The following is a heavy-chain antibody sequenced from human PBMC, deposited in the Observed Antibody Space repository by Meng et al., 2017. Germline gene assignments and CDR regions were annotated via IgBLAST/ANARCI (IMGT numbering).Heavy chain of an antibody. CDR3: ARDDYSNYLPFDY. CDR2: IIPIFGTA. Sequence: QGQAVESGGEVKEPGASVKAPCKASGGTFNSYASSWVRQAPGQGLEWMGGIIPIFGTANYAQKFQGRVTITADESTSTAYMELSSLRSEDTAVYYCARDDYSNYLPFDYWGQGTLVTVSS. J-gene: IGHJ4*02. CDR1: GGTFNSYA. D-gene: IGHD4-11*01. V-gene: IGHV1-69*12.